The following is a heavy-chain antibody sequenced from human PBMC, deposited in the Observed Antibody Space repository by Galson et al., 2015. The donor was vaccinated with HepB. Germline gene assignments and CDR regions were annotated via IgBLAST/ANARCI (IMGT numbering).Heavy chain of an antibody. J-gene: IGHJ4*02. CDR2: INAGNGNT. CDR1: GYTFSIYA. CDR3: ARQYYASGSYSLDY. V-gene: IGHV1-3*01. Sequence: SVKVSCKASGYTFSIYAIHWVRQVPGQRLEWMGWINAGNGNTKYSQKLQGRVTITRDTSASTAYMELSSLRSEDTAVFYCARQYYASGSYSLDYWGQGTLVTVSS. D-gene: IGHD3-10*01.